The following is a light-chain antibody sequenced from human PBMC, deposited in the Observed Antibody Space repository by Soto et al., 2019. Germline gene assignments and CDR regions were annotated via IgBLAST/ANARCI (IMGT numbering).Light chain of an antibody. CDR1: QSISNY. V-gene: IGKV1-39*01. CDR3: QQTYITPRT. CDR2: AAY. J-gene: IGKJ1*01. Sequence: DIQMTQSPSSLSASVGDRVTITCRASQSISNYLNWYQQKPGEAPKLLIYAAYSLQSGVPSRFSCSGSGTEFTLTISSLQPEDFVTYYCQQTYITPRTFGQGTKVEIK.